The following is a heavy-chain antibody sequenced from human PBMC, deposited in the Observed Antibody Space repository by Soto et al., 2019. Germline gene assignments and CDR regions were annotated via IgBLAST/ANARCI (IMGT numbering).Heavy chain of an antibody. V-gene: IGHV3-30*18. J-gene: IGHJ5*02. D-gene: IGHD6-6*01. CDR2: ISYDGRNK. CDR3: AKGGSSSARYFDA. Sequence: QVQVVESGGGVVQPGRSLRLSCAASGFSFNSYGMHLVRQAPGKGLEWVAIISYDGRNKYYADSVKGRFTISRDSPRNTLYLEMNSLRAEETAVYYCAKGGSSSARYFDAWGQGALVTVSS. CDR1: GFSFNSYG.